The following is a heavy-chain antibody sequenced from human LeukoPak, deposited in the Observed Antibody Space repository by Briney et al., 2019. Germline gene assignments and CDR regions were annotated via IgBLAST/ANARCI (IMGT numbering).Heavy chain of an antibody. V-gene: IGHV4-39*07. CDR3: ARRHYYDSSGYYFFDY. J-gene: IGHJ4*02. CDR2: IYYSGST. Sequence: SETLSLTCTVSGGSISSSSYYWGWVRQPPGKGLEWIANIYYSGSTYYSPSLRSRVTISVDTSKNQFSLKLSSVTAADTAVYYCARRHYYDSSGYYFFDYWGQGTLVTVSS. D-gene: IGHD3-22*01. CDR1: GGSISSSSYY.